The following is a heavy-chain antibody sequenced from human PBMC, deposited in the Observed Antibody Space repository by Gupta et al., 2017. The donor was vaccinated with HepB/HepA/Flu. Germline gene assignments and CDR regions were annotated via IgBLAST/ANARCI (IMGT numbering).Heavy chain of an antibody. CDR3: STHGAH. Sequence: EVQLVESGGGLVQPGGSVRLSCAGSGFTFSTFWVNWVRQEPGKGLEGVANINKGGSFKRSVDSVKGRFTIYRDNVNGLVDLQMNSLRAEDTAVYYCSTHGAHWGQGIVVTVSP. D-gene: IGHD3-16*01. J-gene: IGHJ4*02. CDR2: INKGGSFK. V-gene: IGHV3-7*01. CDR1: GFTFSTFW.